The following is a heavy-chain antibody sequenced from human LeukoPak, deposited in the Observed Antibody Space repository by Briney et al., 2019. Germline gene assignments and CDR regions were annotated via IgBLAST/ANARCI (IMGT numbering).Heavy chain of an antibody. CDR2: ISSYSSTI. CDR1: GITFSSYS. V-gene: IGHV3-48*01. D-gene: IGHD4-23*01. Sequence: GGSLRLSCAVSGITFSSYSMNWVRQAPGKGLEWVSYISSYSSTIYYADSVKGRFTISRDNAKNSLYLQMNSLRAEDTAVYYCARDSPYGGYFDYWGQGTLVTVSS. J-gene: IGHJ4*02. CDR3: ARDSPYGGYFDY.